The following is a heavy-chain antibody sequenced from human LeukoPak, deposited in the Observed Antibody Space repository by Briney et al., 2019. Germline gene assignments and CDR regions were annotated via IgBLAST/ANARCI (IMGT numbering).Heavy chain of an antibody. Sequence: SETLSLTCTVSGGSLSTNKWSWVRQPAGKGLEWIGRIYSSGSTNYNPSLRSRVTMSVDTSKNQFFLKLSFVTAADTAVYYCAREVVEATAFDYWGQGTLVTVSS. CDR1: GGSLSTNK. V-gene: IGHV4-4*07. CDR2: IYSSGST. CDR3: AREVVEATAFDY. J-gene: IGHJ4*02. D-gene: IGHD1-26*01.